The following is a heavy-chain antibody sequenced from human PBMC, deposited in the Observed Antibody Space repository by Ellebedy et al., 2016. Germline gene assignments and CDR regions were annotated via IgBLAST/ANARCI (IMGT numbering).Heavy chain of an antibody. Sequence: GESLKISCAASGFTFSNYWMSWVRQAPGKGLEWVSTFAASGGTTYYTDSVKGRFSISRDNSRNTLSLEMNNLRGDDTALYYCAKGSSSSASRATGSRLHTYNIDYWGQGTLVTVSS. CDR1: GFTFSNYW. V-gene: IGHV3-23*01. CDR3: AKGSSSSASRATGSRLHTYNIDY. CDR2: FAASGGTT. D-gene: IGHD6-6*01. J-gene: IGHJ4*02.